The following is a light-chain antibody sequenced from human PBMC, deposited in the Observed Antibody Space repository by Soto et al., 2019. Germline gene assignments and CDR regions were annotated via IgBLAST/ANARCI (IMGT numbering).Light chain of an antibody. V-gene: IGKV4-1*01. J-gene: IGKJ3*01. CDR1: QSVLYSSNNKNY. CDR2: WAS. CDR3: QQYFSPPFT. Sequence: DIVMTQSPESLPVSLCERATINCKSSQSVLYSSNNKNYLVWYQQKRGQPPRMIVSWASIRASGVPEQFSGGGSGTDFTLTISSLQAEDVAVYYCQQYFSPPFTFGPGTKVEIK.